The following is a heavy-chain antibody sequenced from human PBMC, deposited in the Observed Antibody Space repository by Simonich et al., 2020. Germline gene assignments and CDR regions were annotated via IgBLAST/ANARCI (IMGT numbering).Heavy chain of an antibody. V-gene: IGHV3-48*03. CDR3: ARDFRLQLVEIGTYYYYGMDV. CDR1: GFTFSSYE. J-gene: IGHJ6*02. Sequence: EVQLVESGGGLVQPGGSLRLSCAASGFTFSSYEMNWVRQAPGKRLEWVSYISSRGSTIYYADSVKGRFTISRDNAKNSLYLQMNSLRAEDTAVYYCARDFRLQLVEIGTYYYYGMDVWGQGTTVTVSS. CDR2: ISSRGSTI. D-gene: IGHD6-6*01.